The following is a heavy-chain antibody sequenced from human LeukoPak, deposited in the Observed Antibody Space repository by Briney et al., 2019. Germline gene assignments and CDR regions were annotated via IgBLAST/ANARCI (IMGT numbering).Heavy chain of an antibody. V-gene: IGHV4-34*01. Sequence: SETLSFTCTVSGGSISSYYWSWIRQPPGKGLEWIGEINHSGSTNYNPSLKSRVTISVDTSKNQFSLKLSSVTAADTAVYYCARLYLSFFDYWGQGTLVTVSS. CDR2: INHSGST. CDR1: GGSISSYY. CDR3: ARLYLSFFDY. D-gene: IGHD2-2*02. J-gene: IGHJ4*02.